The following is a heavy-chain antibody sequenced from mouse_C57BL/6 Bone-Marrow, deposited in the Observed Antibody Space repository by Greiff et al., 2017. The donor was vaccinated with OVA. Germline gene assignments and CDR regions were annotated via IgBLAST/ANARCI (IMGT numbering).Heavy chain of an antibody. CDR1: GYTFTDYN. Sequence: VHVKQSGPELVKPGASVKIPCKASGYTFTDYNMDWVKQSHGKSLEWIGDINPNNGGTIYNQKFKGKATLTVDKSSSTAYMELRSLTSEDTAVYYCARYFYYSNYNYAMDYWGQGTSVTVSS. CDR3: ARYFYYSNYNYAMDY. V-gene: IGHV1-18*01. D-gene: IGHD2-5*01. CDR2: INPNNGGT. J-gene: IGHJ4*01.